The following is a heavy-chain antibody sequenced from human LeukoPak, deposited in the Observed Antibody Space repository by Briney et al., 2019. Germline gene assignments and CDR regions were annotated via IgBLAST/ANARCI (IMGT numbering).Heavy chain of an antibody. CDR3: AREVITIFGVVTGLDY. CDR1: GGSISSGDYY. D-gene: IGHD3-3*01. J-gene: IGHJ4*02. CDR2: IYYSGST. V-gene: IGHV4-30-4*08. Sequence: SETLSLTCTVSGGSISSGDYYWSWIRQPPGKGLEWIGYIYYSGSTYYNPSLKSRVTISVDTYKNKFSLKMSSVTAADTAVYYCAREVITIFGVVTGLDYWGQGTLVTVSP.